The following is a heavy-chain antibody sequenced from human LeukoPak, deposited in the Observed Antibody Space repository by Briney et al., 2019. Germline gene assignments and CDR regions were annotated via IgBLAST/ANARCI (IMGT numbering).Heavy chain of an antibody. Sequence: SVKVSCKASGGTFSSYGFSWVRQAPGPGLEWMGGISPIFATTNYGQKFQGRATTTSDKSTSTAYTDPSSLRSEDTAVYYCAKGGTPLPHDYWGQGTLVTVSS. CDR2: ISPIFATT. V-gene: IGHV1-69*06. CDR3: AKGGTPLPHDY. CDR1: GGTFSSYG. J-gene: IGHJ4*02. D-gene: IGHD1/OR15-1a*01.